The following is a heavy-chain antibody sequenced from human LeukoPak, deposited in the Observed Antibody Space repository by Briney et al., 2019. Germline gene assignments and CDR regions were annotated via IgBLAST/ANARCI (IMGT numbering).Heavy chain of an antibody. CDR3: ARGRGDDY. Sequence: TGGSLRLSCAASGFTFSSYAMHWVRQAPGKGLEWVAVISYDGSNKYYADSVKGRFTISRDNSKNTLYLQMNSLRAEDTAVYFCARGRGDDYWGQGTLVTVSS. CDR2: ISYDGSNK. D-gene: IGHD3-10*01. V-gene: IGHV3-30-3*01. J-gene: IGHJ4*02. CDR1: GFTFSSYA.